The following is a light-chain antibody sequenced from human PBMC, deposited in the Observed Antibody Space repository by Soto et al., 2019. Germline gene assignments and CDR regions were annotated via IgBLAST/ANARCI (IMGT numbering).Light chain of an antibody. J-gene: IGKJ1*01. CDR3: QQYNNWPRT. V-gene: IGKV3-15*01. CDR2: GAS. Sequence: ESVLTQSPGTLSLSPWEIATLSCSSSQGVGSNYLAWYQQKPGQAPRLLIYGASTRATGIPVRFSGSGSGTEFTLTISSLQSEDFAVYHCQQYNNWPRTFGQGTKVDTK. CDR1: QGVGSN.